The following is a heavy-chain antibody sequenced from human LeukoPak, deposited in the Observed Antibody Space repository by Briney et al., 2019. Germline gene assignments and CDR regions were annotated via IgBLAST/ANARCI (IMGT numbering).Heavy chain of an antibody. Sequence: ASVKVSCKASGYTFTSYGISWVRQAPGQGLEWMGWISAYNGNTNYAQKLQGRVTMTTDTSTSTAYMELRSLRSDDTAVYYCARGFLSSSITMVRGVIAPFDPWGQGTLVTVSS. CDR2: ISAYNGNT. V-gene: IGHV1-18*01. D-gene: IGHD3-10*01. CDR3: ARGFLSSSITMVRGVIAPFDP. CDR1: GYTFTSYG. J-gene: IGHJ5*02.